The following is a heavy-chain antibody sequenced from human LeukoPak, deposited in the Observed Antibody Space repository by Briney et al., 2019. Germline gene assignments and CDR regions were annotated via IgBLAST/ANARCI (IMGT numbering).Heavy chain of an antibody. D-gene: IGHD3-10*01. Sequence: ASVKVSCKASGYTFTSYGISWVRQAPGQGLEWMGWISAYNGNTNYAQKLQGRVTMTTDTSTSTAYMELRSLRSDDTAVYYCARSKLWFGVDPDDYWGQGTLVTVSS. CDR1: GYTFTSYG. CDR3: ARSKLWFGVDPDDY. CDR2: ISAYNGNT. J-gene: IGHJ4*02. V-gene: IGHV1-18*01.